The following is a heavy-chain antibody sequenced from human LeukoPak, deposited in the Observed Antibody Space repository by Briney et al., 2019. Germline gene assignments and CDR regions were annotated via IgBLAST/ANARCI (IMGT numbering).Heavy chain of an antibody. D-gene: IGHD5-18*01. CDR3: AREVGDTAMVSFDY. J-gene: IGHJ4*02. Sequence: SVKVSCKASGGTFISYAISWVRQAPGQGLEWMGGIIPIFGTANYAQKFQGRVTITADESTSTAYMELSSLRSEDTAVYYCAREVGDTAMVSFDYWGQGTLVTVSS. V-gene: IGHV1-69*01. CDR1: GGTFISYA. CDR2: IIPIFGTA.